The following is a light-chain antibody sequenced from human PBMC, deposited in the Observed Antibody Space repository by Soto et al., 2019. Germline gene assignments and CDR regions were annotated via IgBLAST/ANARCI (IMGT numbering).Light chain of an antibody. CDR1: QSVSNNY. J-gene: IGKJ4*01. CDR2: IAS. Sequence: EIVLTQSPGALSLSPGERATLSCRASQSVSNNYLAWYQQKPGQAPRLLIYIASIRATGIPDRFSGSGSGTDFTLTISRLEPEDFAVYYCQQSGSSPQTFGGGTKVEMK. V-gene: IGKV3-20*01. CDR3: QQSGSSPQT.